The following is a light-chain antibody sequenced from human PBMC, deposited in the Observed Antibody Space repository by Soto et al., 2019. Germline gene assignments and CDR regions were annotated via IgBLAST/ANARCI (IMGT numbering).Light chain of an antibody. Sequence: DIVLTQSPATLSLSPGERATLSCKASQLINTYVAWYQHRPGQGPRLLIYEASKRSTGIPARFSGSGSGTDFTLTTSSLEHEDFGIYYCQQRHTWPTTFGGGAKVEI. V-gene: IGKV3-11*01. J-gene: IGKJ4*01. CDR3: QQRHTWPTT. CDR2: EAS. CDR1: QLINTY.